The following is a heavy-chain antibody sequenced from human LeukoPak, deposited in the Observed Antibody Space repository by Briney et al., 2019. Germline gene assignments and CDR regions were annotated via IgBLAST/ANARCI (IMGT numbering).Heavy chain of an antibody. V-gene: IGHV3-30-3*01. Sequence: GGSLRLSCAASGFTFSSYAMHWVRQAPGKGLEWVAVISYDGSDKYFADSVKGRFTISRDNPKNTLYLQMNSLRAEDTAVYYCARNDGDGYFDYWGQGTLVTVSS. CDR1: GFTFSSYA. CDR2: ISYDGSDK. CDR3: ARNDGDGYFDY. J-gene: IGHJ4*02. D-gene: IGHD4-17*01.